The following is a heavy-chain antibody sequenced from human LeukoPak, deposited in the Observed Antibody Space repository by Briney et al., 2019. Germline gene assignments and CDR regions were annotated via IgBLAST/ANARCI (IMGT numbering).Heavy chain of an antibody. CDR1: GGSLSGYY. J-gene: IGHJ4*02. D-gene: IGHD6-19*01. Sequence: SSETLSLTCAVYGGSLSGYYWSWIRQPPGKGLGWIGEINHSGSTNYNPSLKSRVTISVDTSKNQLSLKLSSMTAADTAVYYCARQWLVFPLFDYSGQGTLVTVSS. CDR3: ARQWLVFPLFDY. V-gene: IGHV4-34*01. CDR2: INHSGST.